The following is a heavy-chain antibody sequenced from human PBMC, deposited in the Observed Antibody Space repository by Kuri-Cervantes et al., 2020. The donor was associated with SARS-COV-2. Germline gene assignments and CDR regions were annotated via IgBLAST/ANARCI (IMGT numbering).Heavy chain of an antibody. CDR1: GFTFDDYG. Sequence: GESLKISCAASGFTFDDYGMSWVRQAPGKGLEWVSGINWNGGSTGYADSVKGRFTIPRDNAKNSLYLQMNSLSAEDTALYYCASLTTVTQGGYYYYYMDVWGKGTTVTVSS. V-gene: IGHV3-20*04. D-gene: IGHD4-17*01. J-gene: IGHJ6*03. CDR2: INWNGGST. CDR3: ASLTTVTQGGYYYYYMDV.